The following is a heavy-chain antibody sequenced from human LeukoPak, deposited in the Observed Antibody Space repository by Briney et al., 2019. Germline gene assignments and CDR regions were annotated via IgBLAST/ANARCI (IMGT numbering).Heavy chain of an antibody. J-gene: IGHJ6*03. V-gene: IGHV4-4*07. CDR3: ARIPHPDTEWGHYYMDV. D-gene: IGHD2-2*02. CDR2: IYTSGST. CDR1: GGSISSYY. Sequence: PSETLSLTCTVSGGSISSYYWSWIRQPAGRGLEWIGRIYTSGSTNYNPSLKSRVTMSVDTSKNQFSLKLSSVTAADTAVYYCARIPHPDTEWGHYYMDVWGKGTTVTVSS.